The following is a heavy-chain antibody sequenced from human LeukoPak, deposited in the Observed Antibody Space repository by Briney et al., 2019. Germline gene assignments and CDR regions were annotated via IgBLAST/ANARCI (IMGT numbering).Heavy chain of an antibody. V-gene: IGHV3-30-3*01. CDR1: GFTFSSYA. J-gene: IGHJ6*02. CDR3: ARDRSYGDPYYYYGMDV. CDR2: ISYDGSNK. Sequence: PGGSLRLSCAASGFTFSSYAMHWVRQAPGKGLEWVAVISYDGSNKYYADSVKGRFTISRDNSKNTLYLQMNSLRAEDTAVYYCARDRSYGDPYYYYGMDVWGQGTTVTVSS. D-gene: IGHD4-17*01.